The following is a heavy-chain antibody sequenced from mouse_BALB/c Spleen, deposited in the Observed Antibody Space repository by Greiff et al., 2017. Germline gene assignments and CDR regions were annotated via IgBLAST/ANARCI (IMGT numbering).Heavy chain of an antibody. Sequence: VQLKQSGPGLVKPSQSLSLTCTVTGYSITSDYAWNWIRQFPGNKLEWMGYISYSGSTSYNPSLKSRISITRDTSKNQFFLQLNSVTTEDTATYYCARGEDYWGQGTTLTVSS. CDR1: GYSITSDYA. J-gene: IGHJ2*01. CDR2: ISYSGST. CDR3: ARGEDY. V-gene: IGHV3-2*02.